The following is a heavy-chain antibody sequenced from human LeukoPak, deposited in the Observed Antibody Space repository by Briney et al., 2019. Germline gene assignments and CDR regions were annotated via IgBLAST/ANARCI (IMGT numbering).Heavy chain of an antibody. V-gene: IGHV3-21*04. CDR3: AKDDAWLRFGE. Sequence: GGSLRLSCAASGFTFSSYSMNWVRQAPGKGLEWVSSISSSSSYIYYADSVKGRFTISRDNSKNMLYLEVISLTADDTAVYYCAKDDAWLRFGEWSQGTLVTVSS. CDR2: ISSSSSYI. D-gene: IGHD3-10*01. J-gene: IGHJ4*02. CDR1: GFTFSSYS.